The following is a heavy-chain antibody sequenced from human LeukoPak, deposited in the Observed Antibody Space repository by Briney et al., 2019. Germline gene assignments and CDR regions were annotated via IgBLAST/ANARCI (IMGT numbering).Heavy chain of an antibody. D-gene: IGHD6-19*01. CDR3: ARDVAGGQQWLVQYLDY. Sequence: KSGGSLRLSCAASGFTFSSYSMNWVRQAPGKGLEWVSSISSSSSYIYYAVSVKGRFTISRDNAKNSLYLQMNSLRAEDTAVYYCARDVAGGQQWLVQYLDYWGQGTLVTVSS. CDR2: ISSSSSYI. J-gene: IGHJ4*02. CDR1: GFTFSSYS. V-gene: IGHV3-21*01.